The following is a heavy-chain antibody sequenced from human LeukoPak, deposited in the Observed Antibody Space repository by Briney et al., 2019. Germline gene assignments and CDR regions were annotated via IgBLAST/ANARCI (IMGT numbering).Heavy chain of an antibody. CDR1: GFTLSSYA. J-gene: IGHJ4*02. V-gene: IGHV3-30-3*01. CDR2: ISYDGSNK. CDR3: ARDRPQFDY. Sequence: GGSLRLSCAASGFTLSSYAMHWVRQAPGKGLEWVAVISYDGSNKYYADSVKGRFTISRDNSKNTLYLQMNSLRAEDTAVYYCARDRPQFDYWGQGTLVTVSS.